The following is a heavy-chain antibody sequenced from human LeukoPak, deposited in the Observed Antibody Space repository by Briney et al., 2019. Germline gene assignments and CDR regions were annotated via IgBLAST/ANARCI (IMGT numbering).Heavy chain of an antibody. D-gene: IGHD3-22*01. CDR2: LSGTGGNT. CDR1: GFRFSSYA. CDR3: AKFAANYYDSTGYYYFDS. Sequence: GGFLRLSCVGSGFRFSSYAMGWVRQAPGKGLEWVSALSGTGGNTYYADSVKGRLTVSRDNSKSTVYLQMDGLGAEDTAVYYCAKFAANYYDSTGYYYFDSWGQGTPVIVSS. V-gene: IGHV3-23*01. J-gene: IGHJ4*02.